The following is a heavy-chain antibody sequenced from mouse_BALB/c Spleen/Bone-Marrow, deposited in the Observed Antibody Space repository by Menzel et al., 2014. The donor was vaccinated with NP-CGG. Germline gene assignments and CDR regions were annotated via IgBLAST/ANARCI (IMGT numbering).Heavy chain of an antibody. D-gene: IGHD2-14*01. V-gene: IGHV7-3*02. CDR2: IRNKANGYTT. CDR1: GFTFTDYY. J-gene: IGHJ2*01. CDR3: ARDKVRVFVDY. Sequence: EVQVAESGGGLVQPGGSLRLSCATSGFTFTDYYMNWVRQPPGKALEWLGFIRNKANGYTTEYSASVKSRFTISRDNSQTILYLQMNSLRADDIATYYCARDKVRVFVDYWGQGTTLTVSS.